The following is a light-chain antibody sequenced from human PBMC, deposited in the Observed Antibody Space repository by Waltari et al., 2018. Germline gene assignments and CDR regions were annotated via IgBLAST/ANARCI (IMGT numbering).Light chain of an antibody. CDR2: DVS. CDR1: SSDVGGFNS. V-gene: IGLV2-14*01. Sequence: QSALTQPAPVSGSPGQSTTISFTGASSDVGGFNSVSCYQQYPGKAPTLLMYDVSKRPSGVSRRFSGSKSGNTASLTISGLQAEEEADYYCSSYTSSSTWVFGGGTRLTVL. CDR3: SSYTSSSTWV. J-gene: IGLJ3*02.